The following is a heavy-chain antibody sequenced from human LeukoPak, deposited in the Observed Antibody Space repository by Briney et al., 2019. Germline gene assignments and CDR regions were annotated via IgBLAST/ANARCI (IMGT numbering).Heavy chain of an antibody. D-gene: IGHD2-15*01. V-gene: IGHV1-18*01. CDR1: GYTFTSYG. CDR2: ISAYNGNT. J-gene: IGHJ4*02. Sequence: ASVKVSCKAFGYTFTSYGISWVRQAPGQGLEWMGWISAYNGNTNYAQKLQGRVTMTTDTSTSTAYMELRSLRSDDSAVYYCARRGRSIVVTDYWGQGTLVTVSS. CDR3: ARRGRSIVVTDY.